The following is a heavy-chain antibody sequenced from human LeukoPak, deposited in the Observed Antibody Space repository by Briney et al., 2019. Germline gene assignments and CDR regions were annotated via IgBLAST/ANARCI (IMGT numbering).Heavy chain of an antibody. CDR3: AGPTYYYDSSGYYDYYYYGMDV. Sequence: GASVKVSCKASGGTFSSYAISWVRQAPGQGLEWMGGIIPIFGTANYAQKFQGRVTITADESTSTAYMGLSSLRSEDTAVYYCAGPTYYYDSSGYYDYYYYGMDVWGQGTTVTVSS. D-gene: IGHD3-22*01. CDR2: IIPIFGTA. V-gene: IGHV1-69*13. J-gene: IGHJ6*02. CDR1: GGTFSSYA.